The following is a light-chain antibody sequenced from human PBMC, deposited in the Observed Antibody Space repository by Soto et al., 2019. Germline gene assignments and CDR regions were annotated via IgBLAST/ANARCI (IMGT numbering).Light chain of an antibody. V-gene: IGKV3-20*01. J-gene: IGKJ4*01. CDR3: QQYGTSPLT. Sequence: EVVLTQSPVTLSLSPGERATLSCRASQSVSSFYLAWYQQKPGQAPRLLIYGASSRATGIPDRFSGSGSGTDFTLIINRLEPEDFAVYFCQQYGTSPLTFGGGTRWIS. CDR2: GAS. CDR1: QSVSSFY.